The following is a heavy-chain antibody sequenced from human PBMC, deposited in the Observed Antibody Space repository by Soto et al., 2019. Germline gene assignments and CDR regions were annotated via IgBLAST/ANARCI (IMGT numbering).Heavy chain of an antibody. Sequence: QVQLVQSGAEVKKPGASVKVSCKASGYTFTSYYMHWVRQAPGQGLEWMGIINPSGGSTSYAQKFQGRVTMTRDTSTSTVYMELSSLRSEDTAVYYCARDPGIAAAGKGWGYYYYYGMDVWGQGTTVTVSS. D-gene: IGHD6-13*01. J-gene: IGHJ6*02. CDR2: INPSGGST. CDR1: GYTFTSYY. V-gene: IGHV1-46*01. CDR3: ARDPGIAAAGKGWGYYYYYGMDV.